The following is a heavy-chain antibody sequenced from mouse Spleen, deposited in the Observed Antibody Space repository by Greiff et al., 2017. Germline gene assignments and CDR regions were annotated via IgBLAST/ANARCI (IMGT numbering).Heavy chain of an antibody. J-gene: IGHJ3*01. Sequence: VQLQQSGPVLVKPGASVKMSCTASGYTFTDYYMNWVKQSHGKSLEWIGVINPYNGGTSYNQKFKGKATLTVDKSSSTAYMELNSLTSEDSAVYYCAKANWDVWFAYWGQGTLVTVSA. CDR3: AKANWDVWFAY. V-gene: IGHV1-19*01. CDR1: GYTFTDYY. D-gene: IGHD4-1*01. CDR2: INPYNGGT.